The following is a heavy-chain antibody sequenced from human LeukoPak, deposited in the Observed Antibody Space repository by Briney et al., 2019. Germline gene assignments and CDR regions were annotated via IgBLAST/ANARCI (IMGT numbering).Heavy chain of an antibody. Sequence: ASVKVSCKTSGYTFTDYGVSWVRQAPGQGLERMGWVSGYNGNTNYAPKFQGRVTMTTDTSTSTAYMELRSLRSDDTAVYYCARETIYCSSTSCYGEPLDYWGQGTLVTVSS. CDR1: GYTFTDYG. CDR3: ARETIYCSSTSCYGEPLDY. D-gene: IGHD2-2*01. CDR2: VSGYNGNT. J-gene: IGHJ4*02. V-gene: IGHV1-18*01.